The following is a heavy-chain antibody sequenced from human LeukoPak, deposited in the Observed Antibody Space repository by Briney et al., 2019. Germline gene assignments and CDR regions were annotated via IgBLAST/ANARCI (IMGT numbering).Heavy chain of an antibody. CDR3: AKDQFPTIDYDILTGYSYTHYYYGMDV. CDR1: GFTFSSYA. V-gene: IGHV3-23*01. D-gene: IGHD3-9*01. CDR2: ISGSGGST. Sequence: GGSLRLSCAASGFTFSSYAMSWVRQAPGKGLEWVSAISGSGGSTYYADSVKGRFTISRDNSKNTLYLQMNSLRAEDTAVYYCAKDQFPTIDYDILTGYSYTHYYYGMDVWGQGTTVTVSS. J-gene: IGHJ6*02.